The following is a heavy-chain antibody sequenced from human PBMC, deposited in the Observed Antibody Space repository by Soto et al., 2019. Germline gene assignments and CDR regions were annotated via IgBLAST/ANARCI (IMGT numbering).Heavy chain of an antibody. V-gene: IGHV3-30*04. J-gene: IGHJ6*02. D-gene: IGHD5-18*01. CDR2: ISSDGTEK. Sequence: QVPLVESGGGVAQPGRSLRLFCAASGFTLSSYSLHWVRQSPGKGLEWVAAISSDGTEKHYADSVKGRFTISRDNSKNTLSLQLNRLRTEDTAVYYCARMFGFSYGPANRGMDVWGQGTTVTVSS. CDR1: GFTLSSYS. CDR3: ARMFGFSYGPANRGMDV.